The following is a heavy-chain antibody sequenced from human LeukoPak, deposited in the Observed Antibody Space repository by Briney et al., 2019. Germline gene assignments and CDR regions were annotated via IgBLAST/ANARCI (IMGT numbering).Heavy chain of an antibody. Sequence: PGGSLTLSCAASGFTFSSYAMSWVRQAPGKGLEWVSAISGSGTSTYYADSVKGRFTISRDNSKNTRYLQVNSLRAEDTALYYCAKEGTTVTSFGGWFDPWGHGTLVTLSS. CDR3: AKEGTTVTSFGGWFDP. V-gene: IGHV3-23*01. CDR2: ISGSGTST. D-gene: IGHD4-17*01. CDR1: GFTFSSYA. J-gene: IGHJ5*02.